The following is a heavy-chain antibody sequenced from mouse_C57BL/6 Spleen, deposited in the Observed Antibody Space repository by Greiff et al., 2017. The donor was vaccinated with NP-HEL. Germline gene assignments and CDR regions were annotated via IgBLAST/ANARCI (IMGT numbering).Heavy chain of an antibody. CDR3: ARSRSTMVTTGYYFDD. Sequence: QVQLQQSGAELVRPGTSVKVSCKASGYAFTNYLIEWVKQRPGQGLEWIGVINPGSGGTNYNEKFKGKATLTADKSSSTAYMQLSSLTSEDSAVYFCARSRSTMVTTGYYFDDWGQGTTLTVSS. V-gene: IGHV1-54*01. CDR1: GYAFTNYL. CDR2: INPGSGGT. D-gene: IGHD2-2*01. J-gene: IGHJ2*01.